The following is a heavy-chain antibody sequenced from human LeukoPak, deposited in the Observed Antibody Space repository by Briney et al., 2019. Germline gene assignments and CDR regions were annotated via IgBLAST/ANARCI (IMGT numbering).Heavy chain of an antibody. CDR3: ANGNRCTSPNCLGYYYFYMDV. J-gene: IGHJ6*03. D-gene: IGHD2-8*01. V-gene: IGHV3-23*01. Sequence: YPGGSLRLSCAASGFTFSSYAMNWVRQAPGRGLEWVSGFSSSGGTTYYADSVKGRFTISRDNSKNTLYLQMNSLRAEDTAVYYCANGNRCTSPNCLGYYYFYMDVWGKGTTVTVSS. CDR2: FSSSGGTT. CDR1: GFTFSSYA.